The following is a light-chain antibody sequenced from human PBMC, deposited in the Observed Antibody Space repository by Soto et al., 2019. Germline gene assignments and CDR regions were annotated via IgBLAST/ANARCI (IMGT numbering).Light chain of an antibody. CDR2: DVT. V-gene: IGLV2-11*01. Sequence: QSVLTRPRSLSGSPGQSVTISCTGTSSDVGGYNYVSWYQQHPGKAPKLMIYDVTTRPSGVPDRFSGSKSGNTASLTISGLQAEDEADYYCSSHAGSSVVFGTGTKVTVL. CDR1: SSDVGGYNY. CDR3: SSHAGSSVV. J-gene: IGLJ1*01.